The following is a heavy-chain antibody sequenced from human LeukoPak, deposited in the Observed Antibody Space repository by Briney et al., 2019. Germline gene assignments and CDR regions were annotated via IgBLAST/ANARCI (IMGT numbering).Heavy chain of an antibody. Sequence: GRSLRLSCAASGFTFSNYDMHWVRQVPGKGLEWVAAIWFDGIKKYYADSVKGRLAISRDNSKNTLYLQVNSLRAEDTAVYYCARDLEDSSPFGAFDMWGQGTMVTVSS. CDR1: GFTFSNYD. J-gene: IGHJ3*02. CDR3: ARDLEDSSPFGAFDM. CDR2: IWFDGIKK. V-gene: IGHV3-33*01. D-gene: IGHD3-22*01.